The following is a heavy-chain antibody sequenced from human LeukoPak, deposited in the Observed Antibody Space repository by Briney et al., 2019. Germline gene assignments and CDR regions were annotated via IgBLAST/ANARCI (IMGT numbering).Heavy chain of an antibody. CDR2: ISSDGRKT. Sequence: GGSLRLSCAASGFTFSSYWMSWVRQAPGKGLEWVAFISSDGRKTDYADSVKGRFTISRDNSKNTLYLQMNSLRPEDTAVYYCTRDSGYNAFDIWGQGTMVTVSS. CDR1: GFTFSSYW. J-gene: IGHJ3*02. V-gene: IGHV3-30*03. CDR3: TRDSGYNAFDI. D-gene: IGHD5-12*01.